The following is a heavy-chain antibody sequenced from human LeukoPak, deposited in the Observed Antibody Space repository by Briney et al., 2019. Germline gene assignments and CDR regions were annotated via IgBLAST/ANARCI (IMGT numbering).Heavy chain of an antibody. D-gene: IGHD4-11*01. J-gene: IGHJ5*02. CDR1: GDTFTRYA. V-gene: IGHV1-69*04. CDR2: IIPILGIT. Sequence: GASVKVSCKASGDTFTRYAISWVRQAPGQGLEWMGRIIPILGITNYAQKFQGRVTITADKSTSTAYMELSSLRSEDTAVYYCARSNYDDTFLTIYKIDPWGQGTLVTVSS. CDR3: ARSNYDDTFLTIYKIDP.